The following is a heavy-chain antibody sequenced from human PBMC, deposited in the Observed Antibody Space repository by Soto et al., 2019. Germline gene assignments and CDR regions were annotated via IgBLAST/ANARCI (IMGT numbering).Heavy chain of an antibody. CDR3: AIVRVTDSPLDH. CDR2: LAYDGSQK. CDR1: GFTFRSSG. V-gene: IGHV3-30*03. D-gene: IGHD2-21*02. J-gene: IGHJ4*02. Sequence: QVHLVESGGGVVQPGTSLTLTCTASGFTFRSSGMHWVRQAPGKWLEWLAFLAYDGSQKFYADSVKGRFSISRDNTKNTLYLHMSSLTAEDTAIYYCAIVRVTDSPLDHWGPGTLVTVSS.